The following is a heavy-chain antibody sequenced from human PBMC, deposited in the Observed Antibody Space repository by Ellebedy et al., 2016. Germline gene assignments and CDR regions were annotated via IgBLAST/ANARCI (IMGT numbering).Heavy chain of an antibody. D-gene: IGHD1-1*01. J-gene: IGHJ3*02. CDR2: IYPGDSDT. Sequence: GESLKISCKTSGYSFTSYWIGWVRQMPGKGLEWMGIIYPGDSDTRYRPSFQGQVTISADKSVTTVYLQWSSLKASDTAMYYCARPALKSPYKDAFDIWGQGTMVTVSS. CDR3: ARPALKSPYKDAFDI. V-gene: IGHV5-51*01. CDR1: GYSFTSYW.